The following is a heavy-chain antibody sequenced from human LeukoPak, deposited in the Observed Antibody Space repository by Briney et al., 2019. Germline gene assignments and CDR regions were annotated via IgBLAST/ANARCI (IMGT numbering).Heavy chain of an antibody. J-gene: IGHJ3*02. CDR2: IYTSGST. CDR3: ASPRRAFDI. Sequence: SQTLSLTCTVSGGSISSGSYYWSWIRQPAGKGLEWIGRIYTSGSTNYNPSLKRRVTISVDTSKNQFSLKLSSVTAADTAVYYCASPRRAFDIWGQGTMVTVSS. CDR1: GGSISSGSYY. V-gene: IGHV4-61*02.